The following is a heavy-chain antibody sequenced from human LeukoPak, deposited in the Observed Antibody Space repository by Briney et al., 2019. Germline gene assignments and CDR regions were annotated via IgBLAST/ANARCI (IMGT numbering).Heavy chain of an antibody. Sequence: TETLSLTCTVSGGSFSGYYCTWIRQPPGKGLEWIGEINHSGSANYNPSLKSRVTISLDTSKNQFSLKLSSVTAADTAVYYCARGREQWLGYFDYWGQGTLVTVSS. J-gene: IGHJ4*02. CDR2: INHSGSA. D-gene: IGHD6-19*01. V-gene: IGHV4-34*01. CDR1: GGSFSGYY. CDR3: ARGREQWLGYFDY.